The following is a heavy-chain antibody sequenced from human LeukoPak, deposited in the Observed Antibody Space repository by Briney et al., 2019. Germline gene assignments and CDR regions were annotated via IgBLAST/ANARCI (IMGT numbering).Heavy chain of an antibody. CDR2: ISYDGRNE. CDR1: GFTFSNYA. V-gene: IGHV3-30*04. CDR3: ARGGDYGSGSFRWRHFDS. J-gene: IGHJ4*02. Sequence: RRSLRLSCAASGFTFSNYAMHWVRQAPGKGLEWVAVISYDGRNENYADSVKGRFTLSRDNPKNTLYLQMNSLRPEDTAVYYCARGGDYGSGSFRWRHFDSWGQGTLVTVSS. D-gene: IGHD3-10*01.